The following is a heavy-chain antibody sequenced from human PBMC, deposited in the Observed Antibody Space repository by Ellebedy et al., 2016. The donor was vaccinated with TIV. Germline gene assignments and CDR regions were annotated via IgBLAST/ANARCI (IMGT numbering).Heavy chain of an antibody. CDR3: ARGASGSLTFDY. Sequence: SCXASGYTFTGYYMHWVRQAPGKGLEWVSSISSSSSYIYYADSVKGRFTISRDNAKNSLYLQMNSLRAEDTAVYYCARGASGSLTFDYWGQGTLVTVSS. V-gene: IGHV3-21*01. J-gene: IGHJ4*02. CDR1: GYTFTGYY. D-gene: IGHD1-26*01. CDR2: ISSSSSYI.